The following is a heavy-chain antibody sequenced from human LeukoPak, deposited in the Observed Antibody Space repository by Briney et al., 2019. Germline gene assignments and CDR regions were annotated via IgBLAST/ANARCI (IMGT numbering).Heavy chain of an antibody. CDR3: ARSLVATVRFRY. V-gene: IGHV1-2*02. J-gene: IGHJ4*02. CDR2: MNPDNGVA. Sequence: ASVKVSCKASGGTFSSYAISWVRQAPGQGLAWMGWMNPDNGVANYAQKFQGRVTMTRDTSISTAYMELSRLRSDDTAVYYCARSLVATVRFRYWGQGTLVTVSS. D-gene: IGHD5-12*01. CDR1: GGTFSSYA.